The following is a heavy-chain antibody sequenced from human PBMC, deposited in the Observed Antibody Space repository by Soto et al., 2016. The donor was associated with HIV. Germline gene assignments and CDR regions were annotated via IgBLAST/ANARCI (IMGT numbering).Heavy chain of an antibody. J-gene: IGHJ3*02. Sequence: VQLVESGGGVVQPGRSLRLSCAASGFTFSSYAMHWVCQAPGKGLEWVAVISYDGSNKYYADSVKGRFTISRDNSKNTLYLQMNSLRAEDTAVYYCASCYYDSSGWDAFDIWGQRDNGHVSS. CDR2: ISYDGSNK. V-gene: IGHV3-30*04. D-gene: IGHD3-22*01. CDR1: GFTFSSYA. CDR3: ASCYYDSSGWDAFDI.